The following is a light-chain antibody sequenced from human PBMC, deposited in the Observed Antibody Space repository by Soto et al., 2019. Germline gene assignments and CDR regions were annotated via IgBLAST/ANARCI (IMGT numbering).Light chain of an antibody. CDR3: QQYNSWPRT. V-gene: IGKV3-15*01. CDR2: GAS. J-gene: IGKJ2*01. CDR1: RSVSSS. Sequence: EILMTQSPGTLSVSPGERVTLSCRASRSVSSSLAWFQQRPGQAPRLLVYGASTRATGIPARFSGSESGTEFTLTISSLQSEDFAVYYCQQYNSWPRTFGQGTKLEIK.